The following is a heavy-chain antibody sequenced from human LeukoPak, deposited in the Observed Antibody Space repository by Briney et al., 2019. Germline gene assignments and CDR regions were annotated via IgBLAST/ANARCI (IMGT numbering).Heavy chain of an antibody. J-gene: IGHJ3*02. CDR2: IYSGGST. D-gene: IGHD7-27*01. CDR3: ATSRAGDLRSFDI. Sequence: PPGGSLRLSCAASGFTVSSNYMSWVRQAPGKGLEWVSVIYSGGSTYYADSVKGRFTISKDNSKNTLYLQMNSLRAEDTAIYYCATSRAGDLRSFDIWGQGTMVTVSS. V-gene: IGHV3-53*01. CDR1: GFTVSSNY.